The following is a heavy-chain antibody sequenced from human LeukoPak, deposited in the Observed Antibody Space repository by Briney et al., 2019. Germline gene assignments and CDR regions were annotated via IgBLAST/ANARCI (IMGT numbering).Heavy chain of an antibody. V-gene: IGHV3-15*01. Sequence: GESLRLSCAASGLTFSNAWMSRVRQAPGEGLEWVGRIKRKTVGETTEYVAPVKGRFTISRDDSKNTLYLRMNSLKTEDTGVYYCATASSGLFYWGQGTLVTVSS. D-gene: IGHD3-16*01. CDR3: ATASSGLFY. CDR2: IKRKTVGETT. J-gene: IGHJ4*02. CDR1: GLTFSNAW.